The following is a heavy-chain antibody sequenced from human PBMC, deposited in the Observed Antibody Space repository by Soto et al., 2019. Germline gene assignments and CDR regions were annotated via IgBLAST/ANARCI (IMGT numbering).Heavy chain of an antibody. Sequence: GGSLRLSCAASGFTFSSYAMSWVRQAPGKGLEWVSAISGSGGSTYYADSVKGRFTISRGNSKNTLYLQMNSLRAEDTAVYYCAKGDPGPLLEWLLYLVDYWGQGTLVTVSS. CDR2: ISGSGGST. J-gene: IGHJ4*02. CDR1: GFTFSSYA. CDR3: AKGDPGPLLEWLLYLVDY. V-gene: IGHV3-23*01. D-gene: IGHD3-3*01.